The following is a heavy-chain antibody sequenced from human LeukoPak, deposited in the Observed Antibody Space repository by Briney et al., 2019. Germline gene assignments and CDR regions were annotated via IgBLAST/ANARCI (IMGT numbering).Heavy chain of an antibody. CDR1: GYTFTGYY. Sequence: ASVKVSCKASGYTFTGYYMHWVRQAPGQGLEWMGWINPNSGGTNYAQKFQGRVTMTRDTSISTAYMELSRLRSDDTAVYYCAQNIVGATRHYYYYYMDVWGKGTTVTVSS. CDR2: INPNSGGT. D-gene: IGHD1-26*01. CDR3: AQNIVGATRHYYYYYMDV. J-gene: IGHJ6*03. V-gene: IGHV1-2*02.